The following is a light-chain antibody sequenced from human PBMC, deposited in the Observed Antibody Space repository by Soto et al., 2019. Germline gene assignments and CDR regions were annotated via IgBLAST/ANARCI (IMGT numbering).Light chain of an antibody. CDR2: AAS. Sequence: DIQMTQSPSSLSASVGDRVTMNCRASQSISSYLNWYQQKPGKAPKLLIYAASSLQSGVPPRFSGSGSGTDFTLSISSLQPEDFATYHCQESYDIPTFGQGTKVEIK. CDR3: QESYDIPT. CDR1: QSISSY. J-gene: IGKJ1*01. V-gene: IGKV1-39*01.